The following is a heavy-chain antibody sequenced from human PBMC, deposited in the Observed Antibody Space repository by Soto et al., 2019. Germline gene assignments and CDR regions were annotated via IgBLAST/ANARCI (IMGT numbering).Heavy chain of an antibody. J-gene: IGHJ6*02. CDR3: TRWMGYVYWRNHFYSGIDV. V-gene: IGHV3-30-3*01. CDR1: GFIFHTYG. Sequence: QVQLVESGGCVVQPGRSLRLSCAPSGFIFHTYGVHWGRQSPGKGLEWVAVISYYGTNKYYADFVEGRFTIPRDNSKTTVYMQMNSLRAEETDVYNVTRWMGYVYWRNHFYSGIDVWGQGTTVTVSS. D-gene: IGHD3-3*02. CDR2: ISYYGTNK.